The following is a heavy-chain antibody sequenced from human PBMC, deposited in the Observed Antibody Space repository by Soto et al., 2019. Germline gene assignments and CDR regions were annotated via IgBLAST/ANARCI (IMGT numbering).Heavy chain of an antibody. J-gene: IGHJ6*02. D-gene: IGHD6-19*01. V-gene: IGHV1-69*01. Sequence: QVQLEQSGGEVKKPGSSVKVSCKASGATFSKFIMTWVRQAPGLGLEWVGGIIPIFGTANYAQKFQGRVTITADESTSTSYLEVSNLRSEDTAVYYCAKVRYSSPMGYYYGMDVWGQGTAVTVSS. CDR1: GATFSKFI. CDR3: AKVRYSSPMGYYYGMDV. CDR2: IIPIFGTA.